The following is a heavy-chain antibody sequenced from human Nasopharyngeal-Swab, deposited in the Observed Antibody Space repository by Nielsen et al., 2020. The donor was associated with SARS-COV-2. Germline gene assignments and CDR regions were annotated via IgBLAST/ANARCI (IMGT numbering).Heavy chain of an antibody. V-gene: IGHV3-48*02. D-gene: IGHD3-3*01. J-gene: IGHJ6*02. CDR1: GFNFSSYS. Sequence: GESLKISCAASGFNFSSYSMNWVRQAPGKGLEWVSYISSSSSTIYYADSVKGRFTISRDNAKNSLYLQMNSLRDEDTAVYYCARDQVGLRFLEWLPKNYNYYYGMDVWGQGTTVTVSS. CDR2: ISSSSSTI. CDR3: ARDQVGLRFLEWLPKNYNYYYGMDV.